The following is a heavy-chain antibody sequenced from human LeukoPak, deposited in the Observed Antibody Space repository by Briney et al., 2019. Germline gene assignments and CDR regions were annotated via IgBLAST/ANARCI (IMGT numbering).Heavy chain of an antibody. Sequence: GASVKVSCKASGYTFTGYYMHWVRQAPGQGLEWMGWINPNSGGTNYAQKFQGRVTMTRDTSIGTAYMELSRLRSDDTAVYYCARAGLQYCGGDCYSAPRRYYYYYYGMDVWGQGTTVTVSS. J-gene: IGHJ6*02. CDR1: GYTFTGYY. D-gene: IGHD2-21*02. CDR2: INPNSGGT. CDR3: ARAGLQYCGGDCYSAPRRYYYYYYGMDV. V-gene: IGHV1-2*02.